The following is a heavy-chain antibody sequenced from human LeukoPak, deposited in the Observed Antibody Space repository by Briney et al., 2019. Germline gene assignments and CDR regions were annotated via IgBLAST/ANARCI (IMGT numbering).Heavy chain of an antibody. J-gene: IGHJ3*02. CDR2: IHYSGST. CDR1: GVSITSSY. V-gene: IGHV4-59*01. D-gene: IGHD3-22*01. CDR3: ARGYYDSSGYSNTFDI. Sequence: SETLSLTCSVSGVSITSSYWSWIRQPPGKGLEWIGFIHYSGSTNYNPSPKGRVTISADTPRNQFSLKLTSVTAADTAIYYCARGYYDSSGYSNTFDIWGHGTMVTVSS.